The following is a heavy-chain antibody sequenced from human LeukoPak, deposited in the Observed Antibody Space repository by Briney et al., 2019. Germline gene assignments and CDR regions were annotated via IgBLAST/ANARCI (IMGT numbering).Heavy chain of an antibody. CDR1: GGSISSSTYY. D-gene: IGHD3-3*01. V-gene: IGHV4-39*01. CDR2: ISYSGSS. Sequence: SETLSLTCTVSGGSISSSTYYWGWIRQPPGKGLEWIGSISYSGSSYYNPSLKSRVTISVDTSKNQFSLKVSSVTAADPAVYYCARMYYDFWSGHYYYYTDVWGKGTTVTVSS. CDR3: ARMYYDFWSGHYYYYTDV. J-gene: IGHJ6*03.